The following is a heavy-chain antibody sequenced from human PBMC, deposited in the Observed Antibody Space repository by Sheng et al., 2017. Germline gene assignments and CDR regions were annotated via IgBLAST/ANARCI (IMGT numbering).Heavy chain of an antibody. J-gene: IGHJ4*02. CDR3: ARLDWGSADY. Sequence: EVQLVESGGNLVQPGGSLRLSCAASGFSFSSYWMSWVRQAPGKGLEWVANINHDGSEKYYVDPVKGRFAMSRDNAKNSLYLQMDSLRAEDTAIYYCARLDWGSADYWGQGTLVTV. D-gene: IGHD7-27*01. CDR1: GFSFSSYW. V-gene: IGHV3-7*01. CDR2: INHDGSEK.